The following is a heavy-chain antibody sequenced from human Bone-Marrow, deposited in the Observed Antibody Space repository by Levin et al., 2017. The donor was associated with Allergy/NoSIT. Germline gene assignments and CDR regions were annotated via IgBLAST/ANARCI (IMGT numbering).Heavy chain of an antibody. D-gene: IGHD4-23*01. CDR3: AKDVSRGNCYDS. CDR1: GYTFSNYA. V-gene: IGHV3-23*01. J-gene: IGHJ4*02. CDR2: ISGSGGST. Sequence: AGGSLRLSCAASGYTFSNYAMSWVRQAPGKGLEWVSGISGSGGSTYYADSVKGRFTISRDNSKNTLYLQMNSLRAEDTAIYYCAKDVSRGNCYDSWGQGTLVTVSS.